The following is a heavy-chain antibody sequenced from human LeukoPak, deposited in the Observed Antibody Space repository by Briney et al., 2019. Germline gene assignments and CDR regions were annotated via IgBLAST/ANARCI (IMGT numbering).Heavy chain of an antibody. D-gene: IGHD1-26*01. CDR2: ISGSGGTT. CDR3: AKDTSTLVGDFSYYGMDV. CDR1: GFTFNNYA. V-gene: IGHV3-23*01. J-gene: IGHJ6*02. Sequence: PGGPLRLSCAASGFTFNNYAMSWVRQAPGKGLEWVSAISGSGGTTYYTDSVKGRFTISRDISKITLYLQMNSLRVEDTAVYYCAKDTSTLVGDFSYYGMDVWGQGTTVTVS.